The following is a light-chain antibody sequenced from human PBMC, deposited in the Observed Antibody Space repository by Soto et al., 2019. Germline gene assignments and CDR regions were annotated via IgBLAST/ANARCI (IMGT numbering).Light chain of an antibody. CDR1: QSVRSSY. CDR2: GAS. CDR3: QLYDNSPLYI. V-gene: IGKV3-20*01. Sequence: EIVLTQSRGALSLSPGERVTLSCRASQSVRSSYLVWYQQKPGQAPRLLIYGASTRAAGIPDRFSASGSGTDFTLTITRLEPEDFAVYYCQLYDNSPLYIFGRGTKLELK. J-gene: IGKJ2*01.